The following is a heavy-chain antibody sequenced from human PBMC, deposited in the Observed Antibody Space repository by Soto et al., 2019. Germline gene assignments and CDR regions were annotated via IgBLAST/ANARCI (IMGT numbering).Heavy chain of an antibody. Sequence: QLQLQESGPGLVKPSETLSLTCTVSGDSISSGSAYWGWVRQPPGKGLEWIGSFYYSGNTHYNPSLKSRATISVDTSKNQFSLTLSSVTATDRAVYYCARHLGPTGPGSWGQGTLVTVSS. CDR3: ARHLGPTGPGS. CDR1: GDSISSGSAY. J-gene: IGHJ5*02. D-gene: IGHD1-26*01. CDR2: FYYSGNT. V-gene: IGHV4-39*01.